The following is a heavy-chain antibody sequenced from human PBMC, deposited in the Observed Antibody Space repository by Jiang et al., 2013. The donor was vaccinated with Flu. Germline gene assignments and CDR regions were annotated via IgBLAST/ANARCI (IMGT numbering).Heavy chain of an antibody. J-gene: IGHJ5*02. CDR1: GFSLSTSGVG. CDR2: IYWDDDK. D-gene: IGHD3-3*01. CDR3: AHSDDFWSGRNWFDP. Sequence: KPTQTLTLTCTFSGFSLSTSGVGVGWIRQPPGKALEWLALIYWDDDKRYSPSLKSRLTITKDTSKNQVVLTMTNMDPVDTATYYCAHSDDFWSGRNWFDPWGQGTLVTVSS. V-gene: IGHV2-5*02.